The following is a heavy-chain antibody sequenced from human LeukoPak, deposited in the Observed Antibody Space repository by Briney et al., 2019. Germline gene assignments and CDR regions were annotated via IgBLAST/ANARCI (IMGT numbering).Heavy chain of an antibody. CDR3: ARDGKLDWYFDL. CDR2: MYHSGSS. Sequence: NPSETLSLTCTVSAGSITNYYWSWIRQPTGKGLEWIGRMYHSGSSNYNPSLKSRVSMSIDSSKKPISMKLTSVTAADTAVYYCARDGKLDWYFDLWGRGALVTVSS. J-gene: IGHJ2*01. V-gene: IGHV4-4*07. CDR1: AGSITNYY. D-gene: IGHD1-1*01.